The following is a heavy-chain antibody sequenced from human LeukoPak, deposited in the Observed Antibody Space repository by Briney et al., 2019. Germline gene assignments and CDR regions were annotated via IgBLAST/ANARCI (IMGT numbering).Heavy chain of an antibody. V-gene: IGHV3-74*01. J-gene: IGHJ4*02. Sequence: GGSLRLSCAASGFTFSSYWMHWVRQAPGKGLVWVSRINSDGSSTSYADSVKGRFTISRDNAKNTLYLQMNSLRAEDTAVYYCARAVTATKAYYFDYWGQGTLVTVSS. CDR3: ARAVTATKAYYFDY. CDR2: INSDGSST. CDR1: GFTFSSYW. D-gene: IGHD2-21*02.